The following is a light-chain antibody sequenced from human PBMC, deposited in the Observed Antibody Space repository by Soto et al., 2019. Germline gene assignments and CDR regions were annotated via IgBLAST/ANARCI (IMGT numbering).Light chain of an antibody. V-gene: IGLV1-47*01. Sequence: QSVLTQPPSASGTPGQTVTISSSGGSSNIGSNYVFWYQHLPGTAPKLLIYGNNQRPSGVPDRFSGSRSGTSASLAISGLRPEDEADYYCAVWDDSLSGVVFGGGTKLTVL. CDR1: SSNIGSNY. CDR3: AVWDDSLSGVV. J-gene: IGLJ3*02. CDR2: GNN.